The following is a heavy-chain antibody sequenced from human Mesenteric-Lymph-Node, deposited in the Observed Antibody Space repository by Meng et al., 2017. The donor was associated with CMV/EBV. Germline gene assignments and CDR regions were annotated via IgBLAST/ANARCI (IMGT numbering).Heavy chain of an antibody. CDR2: IYPGDSDT. D-gene: IGHD3-22*01. CDR3: ARQNYYDSVGYYYGFYFDY. CDR1: GYSFTSYW. Sequence: KVSCKGSGYSFTSYWIGWVRQMPGKGLEWMGIIYPGDSDTRYSPSFQGQVTISADKSISTAYLQWSSLKASDTAMYYCARQNYYDSVGYYYGFYFDYWGQGMLVTVSS. V-gene: IGHV5-51*01. J-gene: IGHJ4*02.